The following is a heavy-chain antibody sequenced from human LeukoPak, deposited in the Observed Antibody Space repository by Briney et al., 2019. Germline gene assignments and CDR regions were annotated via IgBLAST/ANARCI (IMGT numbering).Heavy chain of an antibody. CDR2: ISGSGGST. D-gene: IGHD6-13*01. Sequence: GGSLRLSCAASGVTFSSYAMSWVRQAPGKGLGWVSAISGSGGSTYYADSVRGRFTISRDNSKNTLYLQMNSLRAEDTAVYYCAKLVDCIAAAAPDDAFDIWGQGTMVTVSS. J-gene: IGHJ3*02. CDR1: GVTFSSYA. CDR3: AKLVDCIAAAAPDDAFDI. V-gene: IGHV3-23*01.